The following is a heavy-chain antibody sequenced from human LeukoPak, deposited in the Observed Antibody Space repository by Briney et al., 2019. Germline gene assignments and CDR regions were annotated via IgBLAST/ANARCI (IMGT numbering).Heavy chain of an antibody. V-gene: IGHV3-23*01. D-gene: IGHD1-14*01. CDR2: ISGSGGTT. CDR3: AKVSGGGLYYDGMDV. J-gene: IGHJ6*02. CDR1: GFTFTSYT. Sequence: GGSLRLSCAASGFTFTSYTMNWVRQAPGKGLEWVSVISGSGGTTYYADSVKGRFTISRDSSKNTLYLQMNSLRAEDTAVYYCAKVSGGGLYYDGMDVWGQGTTVTVSS.